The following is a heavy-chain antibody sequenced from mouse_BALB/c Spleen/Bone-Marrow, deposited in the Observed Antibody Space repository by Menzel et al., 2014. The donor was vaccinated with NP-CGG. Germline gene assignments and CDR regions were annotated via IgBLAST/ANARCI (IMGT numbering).Heavy chain of an antibody. CDR2: IYPGGGYT. Sequence: VHLVESGTELVRPGTSVIISCKASGYSFTNYYLGWVKQRPGHGLEWIGDIYPGGGYTDYSERFKGKATLTADTSSSTAYMHLSSLTSEDSAVYFCARDNNYKDFFGYWGQGTTLTVSS. CDR3: ARDNNYKDFFGY. D-gene: IGHD2-5*01. V-gene: IGHV1-63*02. CDR1: GYSFTNYY. J-gene: IGHJ2*01.